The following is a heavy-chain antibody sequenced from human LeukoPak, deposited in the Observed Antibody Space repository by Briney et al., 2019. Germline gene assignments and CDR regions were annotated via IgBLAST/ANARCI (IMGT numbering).Heavy chain of an antibody. CDR2: INHSGST. CDR1: GYSISSGYY. V-gene: IGHV4-38-2*02. CDR3: ARVLYSSSWYSFSLYYYYYMDV. D-gene: IGHD6-13*01. Sequence: SETLSLTCTVSGYSISSGYYWSWIRQPPGKGLEWIGEINHSGSTNYNPSLKSRVTISVDTSKNQFSLKLSSVTAADTAVYYCARVLYSSSWYSFSLYYYYYMDVWGKGTTVTISS. J-gene: IGHJ6*03.